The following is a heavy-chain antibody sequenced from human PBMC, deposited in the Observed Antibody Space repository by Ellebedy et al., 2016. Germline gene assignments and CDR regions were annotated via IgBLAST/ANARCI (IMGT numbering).Heavy chain of an antibody. CDR3: ARHSGLTMIVVVILDAFDI. CDR2: IYYSGST. V-gene: IGHV4-39*01. J-gene: IGHJ3*02. CDR1: GGSISNSSYY. Sequence: SETLSLXXTVSGGSISNSSYYWGWIRQPPGKGLEWIGSIYYSGSTYYNPSLKSRVTISVDTSKNQFSLKLRSVTAADTAVYYCARHSGLTMIVVVILDAFDIWGQGTMVTGSS. D-gene: IGHD3-22*01.